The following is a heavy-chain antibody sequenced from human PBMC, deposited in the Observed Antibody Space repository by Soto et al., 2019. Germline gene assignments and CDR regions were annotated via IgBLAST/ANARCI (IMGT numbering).Heavy chain of an antibody. D-gene: IGHD3-3*01. CDR1: GFTFSSYG. CDR2: IWYDGSNK. CDR3: ASELRFLEWSSPTYGMDV. V-gene: IGHV3-33*01. J-gene: IGHJ6*02. Sequence: GRSLRLSCAASGFTFSSYGMHWVRQAPGKGLEWVAVIWYDGSNKYYADSVKGRFTISRDNSKNTLYLQMNSLRAEDTAVYYCASELRFLEWSSPTYGMDVWGQGTTVTVSS.